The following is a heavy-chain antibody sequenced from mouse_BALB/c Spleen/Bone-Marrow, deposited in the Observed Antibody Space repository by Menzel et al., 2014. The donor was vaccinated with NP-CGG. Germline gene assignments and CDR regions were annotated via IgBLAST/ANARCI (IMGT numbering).Heavy chain of an antibody. Sequence: EVMLVESGGGLVQPGGSLRLSCATSGFTFTDYYMNWVRQPPGKALEWLGFIRNKAYSYTTEYSASVKGRFTISRDNSQSILYLQMNTLRAEDSATCYCARDMGGLLFDYWGQGTTLTVSS. J-gene: IGHJ2*01. V-gene: IGHV7-3*02. CDR2: IRNKAYSYTT. D-gene: IGHD2-3*01. CDR3: ARDMGGLLFDY. CDR1: GFTFTDYY.